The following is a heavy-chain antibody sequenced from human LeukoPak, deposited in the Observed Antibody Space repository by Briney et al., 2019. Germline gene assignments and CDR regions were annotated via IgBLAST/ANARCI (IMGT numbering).Heavy chain of an antibody. Sequence: PSETLSLTCTVSDYSISGDHYWGWIRQPPGKGLEWIGSIYDSGITYNPSLKSRVTISVDTSKNHFSLKLTSVTAADTALYYCARELARAFDIWGQGTMVTVSS. CDR2: IYDSGIT. V-gene: IGHV4-38-2*02. CDR1: DYSISGDHY. J-gene: IGHJ3*02. CDR3: ARELARAFDI.